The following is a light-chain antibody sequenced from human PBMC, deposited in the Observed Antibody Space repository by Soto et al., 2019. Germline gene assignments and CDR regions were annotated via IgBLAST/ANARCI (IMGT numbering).Light chain of an antibody. V-gene: IGKV3-15*01. CDR1: ETVATN. CDR3: QQYFEWPPMT. J-gene: IGKJ1*01. CDR2: GAS. Sequence: VMTQSPATPSVSPGERATLSCWASETVATNLAWYQQKPGQAPRLLISGASTRAAGISDRFRGSGSGTEFTLTISSLRSEDSAIYYCQQYFEWPPMTFGQGTKVDIK.